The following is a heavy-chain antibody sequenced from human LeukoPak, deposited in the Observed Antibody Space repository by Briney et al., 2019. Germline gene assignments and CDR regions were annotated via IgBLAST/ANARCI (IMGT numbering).Heavy chain of an antibody. V-gene: IGHV3-7*01. CDR2: IKQDRSEK. Sequence: CLRPSSPGDAFIFSSNWMICDSQAPGKGREWVARIKQDRSEKYNVGSVKGRFTTSRDNTKSSIYLEMNSLRSDDTAVYYCLRYRDGEYDFWGQGTLVTVSS. D-gene: IGHD4-17*01. CDR1: AFIFSSNW. J-gene: IGHJ4*02. CDR3: LRYRDGEYDF.